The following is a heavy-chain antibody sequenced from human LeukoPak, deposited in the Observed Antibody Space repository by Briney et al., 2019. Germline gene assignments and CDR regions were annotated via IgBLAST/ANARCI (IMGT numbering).Heavy chain of an antibody. D-gene: IGHD1-1*01. V-gene: IGHV3-15*01. CDR3: TTDAAELERRARREGFDY. CDR1: GFTFSNAW. J-gene: IGHJ4*02. Sequence: GGSLRLSCAASGFTFSNAWMSWVRQAPGKGLEWVGRIKSKTDGGTTDYAAPVKGRFTISRDDSKNTLYLQMNSLKTEDTAVYYCTTDAAELERRARREGFDYWGQGTLVTVSS. CDR2: IKSKTDGGTT.